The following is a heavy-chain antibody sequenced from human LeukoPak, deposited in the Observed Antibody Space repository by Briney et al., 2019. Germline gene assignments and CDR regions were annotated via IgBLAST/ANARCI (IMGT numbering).Heavy chain of an antibody. D-gene: IGHD3-10*01. CDR2: IKQDGSET. CDR1: GFTFSRYW. Sequence: GGSLRLSCAASGFTFSRYWMSWVRQGPRKGLEWVANIKQDGSETYYVDSVKGRFTISRDNAKNSLYLQMNSLRTEDTAVYYCARAGSHWHYVYWGQGTVVTVSS. V-gene: IGHV3-7*01. CDR3: ARAGSHWHYVY. J-gene: IGHJ4*02.